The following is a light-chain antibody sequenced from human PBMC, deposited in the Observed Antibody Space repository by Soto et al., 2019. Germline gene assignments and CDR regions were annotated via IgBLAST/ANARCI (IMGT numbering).Light chain of an antibody. J-gene: IGLJ1*01. CDR1: RSDVGGYNY. Sequence: QSALTQPVSVSGSPGQSITISCTGTRSDVGGYNYVSWYQQYPGKAPKLMIYDVSNRPSGVSNRFSGSKSGNTASLTISGLQAEDEADYYCSSYTISNTLVFGSGTKVTVL. V-gene: IGLV2-14*01. CDR2: DVS. CDR3: SSYTISNTLV.